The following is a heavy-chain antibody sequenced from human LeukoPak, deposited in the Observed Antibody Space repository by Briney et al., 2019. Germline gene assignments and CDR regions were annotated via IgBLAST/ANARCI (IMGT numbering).Heavy chain of an antibody. D-gene: IGHD2-2*01. CDR2: IIPIFGTA. CDR1: GGTFSSYA. Sequence: ASVKVSCKASGGTFSSYAISWVRQAPGQGLEWMGGIIPIFGTANYAQKFQGRVTITADESTSTAYMELSSLRSEDTAVYYCASSYCSSTSWSCGMDVWGQGTTVTVSS. V-gene: IGHV1-69*01. J-gene: IGHJ6*02. CDR3: ASSYCSSTSWSCGMDV.